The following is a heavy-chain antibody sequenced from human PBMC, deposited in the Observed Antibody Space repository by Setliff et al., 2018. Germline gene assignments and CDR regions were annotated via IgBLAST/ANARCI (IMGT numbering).Heavy chain of an antibody. V-gene: IGHV4-61*09. Sequence: PSETLSLTCTVSGDSISSGSYYWSWIRQPAGKGLEWIGQIHTSGSTNYSPSLKSRVTISIDTSKNQFSLKLNSVTATDTAVYYCARTRYGLGGRPYWGQGTLVTVSS. D-gene: IGHD2-15*01. CDR3: ARTRYGLGGRPY. J-gene: IGHJ4*02. CDR1: GDSISSGSYY. CDR2: IHTSGST.